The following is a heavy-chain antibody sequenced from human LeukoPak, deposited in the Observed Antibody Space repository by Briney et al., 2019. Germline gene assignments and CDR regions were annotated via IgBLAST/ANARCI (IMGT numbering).Heavy chain of an antibody. CDR2: INHSGSP. V-gene: IGHV4-34*01. CDR1: GGSFSGYY. J-gene: IGHJ4*02. D-gene: IGHD3-3*01. Sequence: SETLSLTCAVYGGSFSGYYWSWIRQPPGKGLEWIGEINHSGSPNYNPSLKSRVTISVDTSKNQFSLKLSSVTAADTAVYYCASPGFWSGYINWGQGTLVTVSS. CDR3: ASPGFWSGYIN.